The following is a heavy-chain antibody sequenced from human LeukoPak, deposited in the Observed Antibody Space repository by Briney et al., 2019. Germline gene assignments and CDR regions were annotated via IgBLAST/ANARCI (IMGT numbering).Heavy chain of an antibody. J-gene: IGHJ4*02. CDR3: TSIYCSSTSCYRY. Sequence: PGGSLRLSCAASGFTFSGSAMHWVRQASGKGLEWVGRIRSKANSYATAYAASVKGRFTISRDDSKNTAYLQMNSLKTEDTAVYYCTSIYCSSTSCYRYWGQGTLVTVSS. D-gene: IGHD2-2*01. CDR1: GFTFSGSA. V-gene: IGHV3-73*01. CDR2: IRSKANSYAT.